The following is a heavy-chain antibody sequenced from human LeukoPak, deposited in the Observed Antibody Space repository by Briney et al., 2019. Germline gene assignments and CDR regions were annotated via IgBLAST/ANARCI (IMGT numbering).Heavy chain of an antibody. V-gene: IGHV3-30-3*01. D-gene: IGHD2-2*01. J-gene: IGHJ4*02. CDR2: ISYDGSNK. CDR1: GFTFSNYA. Sequence: GGSLRLSCAASGFTFSNYAMHWVRQAPGKGLEWVAVISYDGSNKYYADSVKGRFTISRDNSKNTLYLQMNSLRAEDTAVYYCARDLWDIVVVPPGPYYWGQGTLVTVSS. CDR3: ARDLWDIVVVPPGPYY.